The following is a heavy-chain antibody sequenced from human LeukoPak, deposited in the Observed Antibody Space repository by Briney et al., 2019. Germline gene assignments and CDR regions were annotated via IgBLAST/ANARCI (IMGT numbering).Heavy chain of an antibody. Sequence: PGRSLRLPCAASGFTFSSYGMHWVRQAPGKGLEWVAVIWYDGSNKYYADSVKGRFTISRDNSKNTLYLQMNSLRAEDTAVYYCARDLGTSGSPSDYWGQGTLVTVSS. CDR2: IWYDGSNK. CDR3: ARDLGTSGSPSDY. CDR1: GFTFSSYG. J-gene: IGHJ4*02. V-gene: IGHV3-33*01. D-gene: IGHD1-26*01.